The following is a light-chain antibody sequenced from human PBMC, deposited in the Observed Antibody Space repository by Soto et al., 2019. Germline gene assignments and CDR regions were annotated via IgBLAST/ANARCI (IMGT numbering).Light chain of an antibody. CDR1: QSVRGN. CDR3: QQYNNWPFIT. CDR2: GAS. J-gene: IGKJ5*01. Sequence: EMVLTQSPGTLSLSPGDRATLSCRASQSVRGNLAWYQQKPGQSPRLLIYGASSRATGTPVRFSGSGSGTEFTLTISSLQSEDFAVYYCQQYNNWPFITFGQGTRLEIK. V-gene: IGKV3-15*01.